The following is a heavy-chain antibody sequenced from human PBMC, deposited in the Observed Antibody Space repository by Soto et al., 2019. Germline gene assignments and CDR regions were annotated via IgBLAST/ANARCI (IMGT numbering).Heavy chain of an antibody. CDR2: IYYNGNT. CDR1: GDSISSYY. Sequence: PSETLSLTCTVSGDSISSYYWSWIRQPPGRGLEWIGYIYYNGNTNYNPSLESRVTMSVDRSKNQFSLKLRSVTAADTAVYYSAKHRRKDEDGYTLAYWGQGILVTVSS. CDR3: AKHRRKDEDGYTLAY. D-gene: IGHD5-12*01. V-gene: IGHV4-59*01. J-gene: IGHJ4*02.